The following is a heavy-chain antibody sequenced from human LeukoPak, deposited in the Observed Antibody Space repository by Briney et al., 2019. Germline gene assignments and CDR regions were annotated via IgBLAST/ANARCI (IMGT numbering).Heavy chain of an antibody. V-gene: IGHV4-4*07. CDR3: ARSRYFDWPYTQGYFDY. CDR1: GGSISSYY. CDR2: IYTSGST. J-gene: IGHJ4*02. D-gene: IGHD3-9*01. Sequence: SETLSLTCTVSGGSISSYYWSWIRQPARKGLESIGRIYTSGSTNYNPSPKSRVTMSVDTAKNQFSLKLSSVTAADTAVYYCARSRYFDWPYTQGYFDYWGQGTLVTVSS.